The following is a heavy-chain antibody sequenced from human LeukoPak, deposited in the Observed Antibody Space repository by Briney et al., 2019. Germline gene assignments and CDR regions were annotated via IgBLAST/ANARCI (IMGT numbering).Heavy chain of an antibody. CDR3: AKDRRAGSYDY. CDR1: GFSFDEYG. D-gene: IGHD3-10*01. CDR2: ISGSGGST. V-gene: IGHV3-23*01. Sequence: GGSLRLSCAASGFSFDEYGMSWVRQAPGKGLEWVSAISGSGGSTYYADSVKGRFTISRDNSKNTLYLQMNSLRAEDTAVYYCAKDRRAGSYDYWGQGTLVTVSS. J-gene: IGHJ4*02.